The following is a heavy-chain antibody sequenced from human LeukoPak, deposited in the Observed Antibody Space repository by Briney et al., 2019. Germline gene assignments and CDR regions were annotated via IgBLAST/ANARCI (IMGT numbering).Heavy chain of an antibody. Sequence: ASVKVSCKASGGTVSSYAISWVRQAPGQGREWMGRIIPILGIANYAQKFQGRVTITADKSTSTAYMELSSLRSEDTAVYYCARDRRVGAHGAAHHVDAFDIRGQGTMVTVSS. V-gene: IGHV1-69*04. CDR2: IIPILGIA. D-gene: IGHD6-6*01. CDR3: ARDRRVGAHGAAHHVDAFDI. J-gene: IGHJ3*02. CDR1: GGTVSSYA.